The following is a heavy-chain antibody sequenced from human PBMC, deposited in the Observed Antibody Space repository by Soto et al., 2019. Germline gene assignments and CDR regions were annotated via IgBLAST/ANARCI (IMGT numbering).Heavy chain of an antibody. CDR3: ARSDCTSTSCYVVWFDP. J-gene: IGHJ5*02. Sequence: EVQLVESGGGLVKPGGSLRLPCAASGFSFSNYGMNWVRQAPGKGLEWVSSISSSSSYISYADSVKGRFTISRDNAKNSVYLQMNSLRAEDTAVYYCARSDCTSTSCYVVWFDPWGQGTLVTVSS. CDR1: GFSFSNYG. D-gene: IGHD2-2*01. V-gene: IGHV3-21*01. CDR2: ISSSSSYI.